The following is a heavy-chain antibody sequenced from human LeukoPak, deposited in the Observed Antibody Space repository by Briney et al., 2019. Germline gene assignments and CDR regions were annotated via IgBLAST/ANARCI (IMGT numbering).Heavy chain of an antibody. D-gene: IGHD6-13*01. CDR1: GGSISSGSYY. Sequence: SETLSLTCTVSGGSISSGSYYWSWIRQPAGKGLEWIGRIYTSGSTNYNPSLKSRVTISVDTSKNQFSLKLSSVTAADTAVYYCARGPGILGDWGQGTLVTVSS. CDR3: ARGPGILGD. CDR2: IYTSGST. J-gene: IGHJ4*02. V-gene: IGHV4-61*02.